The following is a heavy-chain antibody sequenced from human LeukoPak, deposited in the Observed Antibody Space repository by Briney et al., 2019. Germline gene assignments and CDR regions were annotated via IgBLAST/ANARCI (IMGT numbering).Heavy chain of an antibody. CDR2: IHYSGIT. D-gene: IGHD5-24*01. CDR1: GGSISTNNHY. Sequence: SETLSLTCIVSGGSISTNNHYWTWIRQPPGKGLEWIGSIHYSGITYHNPSLKSRVTISVDTSKTQFSLELSSVTAADTAAYYCARHVEMPTVYFDYWGQGTLVTVSS. V-gene: IGHV4-39*01. J-gene: IGHJ4*02. CDR3: ARHVEMPTVYFDY.